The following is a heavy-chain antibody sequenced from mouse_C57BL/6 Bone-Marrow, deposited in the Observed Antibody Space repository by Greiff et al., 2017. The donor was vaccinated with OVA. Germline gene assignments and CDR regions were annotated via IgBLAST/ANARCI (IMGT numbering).Heavy chain of an antibody. D-gene: IGHD1-1*01. J-gene: IGHJ4*01. Sequence: QVQLKQPGAELVRPGSSVKLSCKASGYTFTSYWMDWVKQRPGQGLEWIGNIYPSDSETHYNQKFKDKATLTVDKSSSTAYMQLSSLTSEDSAVYYCARLESYADMDYWGQGTSVTVSS. V-gene: IGHV1-61*01. CDR2: IYPSDSET. CDR1: GYTFTSYW. CDR3: ARLESYADMDY.